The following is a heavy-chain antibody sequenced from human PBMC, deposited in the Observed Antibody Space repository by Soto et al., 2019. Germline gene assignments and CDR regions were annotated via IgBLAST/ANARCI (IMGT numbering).Heavy chain of an antibody. J-gene: IGHJ4*02. Sequence: QVQLVQSGAEVKKPGASVKVSCKASGYTFTSYGISWVRQAPGQGLEWMGWISAYNGNTNYAQKLQGRVTMTTDTSTSTAYMELRSLRSDDTAVYYCARDLRRLRLGELSLTLDYWGQGTLVTVSS. CDR2: ISAYNGNT. V-gene: IGHV1-18*01. CDR1: GYTFTSYG. CDR3: ARDLRRLRLGELSLTLDY. D-gene: IGHD3-16*02.